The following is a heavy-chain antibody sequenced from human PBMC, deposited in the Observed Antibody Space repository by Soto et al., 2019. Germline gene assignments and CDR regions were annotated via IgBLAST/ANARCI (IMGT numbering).Heavy chain of an antibody. Sequence: GGSLRLSCAASGFTFSSYAMHWVRQAPGKGLEWVAVISYDGSNKYYADSVKGRFTISRDNSKNTLYLQMNSLRAEDTAVYYCAREDHAGTPGTYYFDYWGQGTLVNVSS. CDR1: GFTFSSYA. D-gene: IGHD1-1*01. CDR3: AREDHAGTPGTYYFDY. V-gene: IGHV3-30-3*01. J-gene: IGHJ4*02. CDR2: ISYDGSNK.